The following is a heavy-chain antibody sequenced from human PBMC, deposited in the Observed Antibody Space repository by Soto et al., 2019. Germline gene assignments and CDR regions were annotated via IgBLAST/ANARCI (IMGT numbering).Heavy chain of an antibody. V-gene: IGHV1-69*02. CDR1: GGTFSGYT. Sequence: SVKVSCKASGGTFSGYTISWMRQAPGQGLEWMGRIIPILGIANYAQKFQGRVTITADKSTSTAYMELSSLRSEDTAVYYCARGPNYYYYMDVWGKGTTVTVS. J-gene: IGHJ6*03. CDR2: IIPILGIA. CDR3: ARGPNYYYYMDV.